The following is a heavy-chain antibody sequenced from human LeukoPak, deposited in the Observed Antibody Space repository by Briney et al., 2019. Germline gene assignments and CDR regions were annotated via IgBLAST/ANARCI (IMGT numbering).Heavy chain of an antibody. CDR1: GFTFRFYA. Sequence: GGSLRLSCAASGFTFRFYAMSWVRQAPGKGLEWVSSIPGSGGSTHYADSVKGRFTISRDNSKNTLHLQMNSLRAEDTALYYCARGYIVVVPAALDYWGQGTLVTVSS. CDR3: ARGYIVVVPAALDY. V-gene: IGHV3-23*01. J-gene: IGHJ4*02. D-gene: IGHD2-2*01. CDR2: IPGSGGST.